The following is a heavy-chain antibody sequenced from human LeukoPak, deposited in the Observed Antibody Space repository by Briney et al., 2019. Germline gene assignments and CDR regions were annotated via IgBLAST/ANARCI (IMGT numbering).Heavy chain of an antibody. CDR2: IYYSGST. V-gene: IGHV4-59*12. CDR1: GGSISSYY. CDR3: ARRRAIAAAGRYNWLDP. Sequence: PSETLSLTCTVSGGSISSYYWSWIRQPPGKGLEWIGYIYYSGSTNYNPSLKSRVTISVDTSKNQFSLKLSSVTAADTAVYYCARRRAIAAAGRYNWLDPWGQGTLVTVSS. J-gene: IGHJ5*02. D-gene: IGHD6-13*01.